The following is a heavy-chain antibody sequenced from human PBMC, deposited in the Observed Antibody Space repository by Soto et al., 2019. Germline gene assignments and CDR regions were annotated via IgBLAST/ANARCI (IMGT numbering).Heavy chain of an antibody. CDR3: ATHHGDYDYFSLYYRMDV. V-gene: IGHV4-39*01. D-gene: IGHD4-17*01. Sequence: PSETLSLTCTVSGGSITSGSFYWGWIRQPPGKGLEWIGSIYYTGSTYYNPSLKSRVTISVDTSKNQFSLMMSSVTAADTAVYYCATHHGDYDYFSLYYRMDVWGQGTKVTVYS. CDR1: GGSITSGSFY. CDR2: IYYTGST. J-gene: IGHJ6*02.